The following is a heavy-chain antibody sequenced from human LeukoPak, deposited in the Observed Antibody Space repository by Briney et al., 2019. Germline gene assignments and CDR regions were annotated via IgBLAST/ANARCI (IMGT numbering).Heavy chain of an antibody. V-gene: IGHV1-69*04. CDR1: GGTFSSYA. Sequence: GSSVKVSCKASGGTFSSYAISWVRQAPGQGLEWMGRIIPILGIANYAQKFQGRVTITADKSTSTAYMELSSLRSEDTAVYYCARYGYSYGYDFNYWGQGTLVTASS. J-gene: IGHJ4*02. D-gene: IGHD5-18*01. CDR3: ARYGYSYGYDFNY. CDR2: IIPILGIA.